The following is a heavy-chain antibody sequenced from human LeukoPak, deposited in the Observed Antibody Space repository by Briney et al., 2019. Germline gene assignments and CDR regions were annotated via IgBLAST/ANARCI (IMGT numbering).Heavy chain of an antibody. V-gene: IGHV1-69*13. J-gene: IGHJ6*02. Sequence: SVKVSCKASGGTFSRYAISWVRQAPGQGLEWMGGIIPIFGTANYAQKFQGRVTITADESTSTAYMELSSLRSEDTAVYYCARSYYDSSGYTGPYYYYGMDVWGQGTTVTVSS. CDR2: IIPIFGTA. CDR1: GGTFSRYA. CDR3: ARSYYDSSGYTGPYYYYGMDV. D-gene: IGHD3-22*01.